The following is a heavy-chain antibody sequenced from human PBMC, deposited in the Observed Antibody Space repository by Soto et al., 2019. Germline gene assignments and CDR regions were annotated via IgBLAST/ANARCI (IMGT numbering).Heavy chain of an antibody. J-gene: IGHJ4*02. CDR3: ARRSSGWYFDY. V-gene: IGHV3-23*01. CDR1: GFTFSSYA. CDR2: ISGSGDST. D-gene: IGHD6-19*01. Sequence: EVQLLESGGGLVQPGGSLRLSCAASGFTFSSYAMSWVRQAPGKGLEWVSAISGSGDSTYYADSVKGRFTISRDNSKNPLYLQMNSLRAEDTAVYYCARRSSGWYFDYWGQGTLVTVSS.